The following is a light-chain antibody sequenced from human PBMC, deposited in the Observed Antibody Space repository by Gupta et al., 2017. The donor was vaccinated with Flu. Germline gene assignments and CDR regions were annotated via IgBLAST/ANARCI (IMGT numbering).Light chain of an antibody. CDR3: QQYNNWPIT. CDR2: GAS. Sequence: ERVMTQSPASLSVSPGERATLSCRASQRVSSNLAWYQQKPGQAPRLLIYGASTRATDIPARFSGSGSGTDFTLTISSLQSEDFAVYYCQQYNNWPITFGQGTRLEIK. J-gene: IGKJ5*01. V-gene: IGKV3-15*01. CDR1: QRVSSN.